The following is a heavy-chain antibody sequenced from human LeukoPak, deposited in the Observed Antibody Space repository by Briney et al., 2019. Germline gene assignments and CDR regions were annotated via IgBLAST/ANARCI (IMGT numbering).Heavy chain of an antibody. Sequence: SETLSLTCTVSNGSISRSYYYWGWIRQLPGKGLEWVGSVYYSGKTFYSPSLKSRVTISVDTSKNQFSLRLNSVTAADTAVYYCARLSVSLNAFDMWGQGTMVTVSS. J-gene: IGHJ3*02. CDR1: NGSISRSYYY. CDR3: ARLSVSLNAFDM. CDR2: VYYSGKT. V-gene: IGHV4-39*01.